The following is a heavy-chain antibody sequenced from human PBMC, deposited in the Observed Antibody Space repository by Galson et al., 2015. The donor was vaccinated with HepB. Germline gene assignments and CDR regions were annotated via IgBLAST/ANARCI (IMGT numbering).Heavy chain of an antibody. D-gene: IGHD3-22*01. V-gene: IGHV6-1*01. CDR2: TYYRSKWYN. Sequence: CAISGDSVSSNSAAWNWIRQSPSRGLEWLGRTYYRSKWYNDYAVSVKSRITINPDTSKNQFSLQLNSVTPEDTAVYYCARDYAYCYDSSGYLAVDYWGQGTLVTVSS. CDR1: GDSVSSNSAA. J-gene: IGHJ4*02. CDR3: ARDYAYCYDSSGYLAVDY.